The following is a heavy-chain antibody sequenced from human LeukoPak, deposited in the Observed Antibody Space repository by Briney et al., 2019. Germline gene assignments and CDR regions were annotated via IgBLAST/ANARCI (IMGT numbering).Heavy chain of an antibody. Sequence: GGSLRLSCAASGFTFSSSGMSWVRQAPGKGLEWVSTFTATPSTYYADSVKGRFTISRDNSKSTLYLQMNGLRAEDTAVYFCAKRGVVIRVILVGFHKEAYYFESWGQGALVTVSS. CDR2: FTATPST. CDR1: GFTFSSSG. V-gene: IGHV3-23*01. D-gene: IGHD3/OR15-3a*01. CDR3: AKRGVVIRVILVGFHKEAYYFES. J-gene: IGHJ4*02.